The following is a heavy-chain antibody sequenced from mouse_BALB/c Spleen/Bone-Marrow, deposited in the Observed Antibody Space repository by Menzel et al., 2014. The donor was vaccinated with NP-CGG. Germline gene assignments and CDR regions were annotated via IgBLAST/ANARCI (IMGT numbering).Heavy chain of an antibody. D-gene: IGHD3-2*01. V-gene: IGHV5-12-2*01. CDR3: ARQLDSSGYVLDY. Sequence: EVKEVEYRGGLVQPGGSLKLSCAASGFTFSSYTMSWIRQTPEKRLEWVAYTSDGGGRAYYPDTVKGRFTISRDNAKNTLYLQMSSLKSEDTAMYYCARQLDSSGYVLDYWGQGTTLTVSS. CDR1: GFTFSSYT. CDR2: TSDGGGRA. J-gene: IGHJ2*01.